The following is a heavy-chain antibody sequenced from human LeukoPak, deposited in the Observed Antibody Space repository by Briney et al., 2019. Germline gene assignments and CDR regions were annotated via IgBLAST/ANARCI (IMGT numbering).Heavy chain of an antibody. CDR3: ARDGDIVVVVAATNPLYFDY. J-gene: IGHJ4*02. V-gene: IGHV1-18*04. CDR2: ISAYNGNT. CDR1: GYTFTSYG. Sequence: ASVKVSCKASGYTFTSYGISWVRQAPGQGLEWMRWISAYNGNTNYAQKLQGRVTMTTDTSTSTAYMELRSLRSDDTAVYYCARDGDIVVVVAATNPLYFDYWGQRTLVTVSS. D-gene: IGHD2-15*01.